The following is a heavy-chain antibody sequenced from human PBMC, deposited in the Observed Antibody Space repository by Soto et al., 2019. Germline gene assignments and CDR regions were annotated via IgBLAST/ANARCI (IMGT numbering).Heavy chain of an antibody. CDR3: ATNLGYCSGGSCYYYGMDV. CDR2: ISYDGSNK. CDR1: GFTFSSYG. Sequence: GGSLRLSCAASGFTFSSYGMHWVRQAPGKGLEWVAVISYDGSNKYYADSVKGRFTISRDNSKNTLYLQMNSLRAEDTAVYYCATNLGYCSGGSCYYYGMDVWGQGTTVTVSS. V-gene: IGHV3-30*03. D-gene: IGHD2-15*01. J-gene: IGHJ6*02.